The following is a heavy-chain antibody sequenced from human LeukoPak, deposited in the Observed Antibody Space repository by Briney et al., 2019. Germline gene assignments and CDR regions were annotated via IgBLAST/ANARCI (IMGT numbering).Heavy chain of an antibody. CDR1: GGSISSSDHS. CDR3: ARETSQKGAHYMDV. Sequence: PSETLSLTCTVSGGSISSSDHSWGWIRQPPGKGLEWIGSIYYSGSTYYNPSLKSRVTISVDTSKNQFSLKLSSVTAADTAVYYCARETSQKGAHYMDVWGKGTTVTISS. V-gene: IGHV4-39*07. CDR2: IYYSGST. J-gene: IGHJ6*03. D-gene: IGHD3-16*01.